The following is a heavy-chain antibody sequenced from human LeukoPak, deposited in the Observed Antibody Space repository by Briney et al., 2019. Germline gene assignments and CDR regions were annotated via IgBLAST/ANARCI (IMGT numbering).Heavy chain of an antibody. V-gene: IGHV6-1*01. CDR1: GDSVSSNSAA. CDR2: TYYYYKWHN. CDR3: AREGSTWYYFDY. J-gene: IGHJ4*02. D-gene: IGHD6-13*01. Sequence: SQTLSLTCAISGDSVSSNSAAWNWIRQSPSRGLEWLGRTYYYYKWHNDYAESVKSRITVNPDTSKNQFSLHLSSVTPEDTAVYYCAREGSTWYYFDYWGQGTLVTVSS.